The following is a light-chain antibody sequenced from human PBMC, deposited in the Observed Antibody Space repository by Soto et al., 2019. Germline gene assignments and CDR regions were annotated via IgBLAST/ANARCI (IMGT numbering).Light chain of an antibody. CDR3: LQNHNYPRT. CDR1: QDISYE. J-gene: IGKJ1*01. CDR2: GAS. V-gene: IGKV1-6*01. Sequence: AIQMTQSPSSLSASVGDRVTITCRASQDISYEVGWYQQTPGKAPKLLISGASRLQSGGPSRFSGSGSGAAFTLTITSLRPEDSATYYCLQNHNYPRTFGQGNKVEI.